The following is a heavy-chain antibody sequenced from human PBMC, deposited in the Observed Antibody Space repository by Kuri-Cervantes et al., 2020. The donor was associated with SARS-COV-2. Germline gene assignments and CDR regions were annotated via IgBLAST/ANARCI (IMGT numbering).Heavy chain of an antibody. J-gene: IGHJ3*02. Sequence: SEILSLTCAVSGYSISSGYYWGWIRQPPGKGLEWIAIIYHSGSTYYNPSLKSRVTISLDTSKNQFSLKLSSVTAADTAVYYCARRGAGSSSAAFDIWGLGTMVTVSS. CDR2: IYHSGST. CDR3: ARRGAGSSSAAFDI. D-gene: IGHD6-6*01. V-gene: IGHV4-38-2*01. CDR1: GYSISSGYY.